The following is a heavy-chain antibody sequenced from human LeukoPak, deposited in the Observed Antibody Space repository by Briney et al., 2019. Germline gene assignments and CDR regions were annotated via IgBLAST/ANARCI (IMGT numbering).Heavy chain of an antibody. Sequence: ASVKVSCKASGYTFTSYYMHWVRQAPGQGLEWMGIINPSGGSASYAQKFQGRVTMTRDTSTSTVYMELSSLRSEDTAVYYCARESSSGWYDYWGQGTLVTVSS. CDR3: ARESSSGWYDY. V-gene: IGHV1-46*01. CDR1: GYTFTSYY. J-gene: IGHJ4*02. D-gene: IGHD6-19*01. CDR2: INPSGGSA.